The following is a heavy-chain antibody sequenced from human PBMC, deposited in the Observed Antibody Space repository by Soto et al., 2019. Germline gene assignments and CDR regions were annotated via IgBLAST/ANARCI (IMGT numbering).Heavy chain of an antibody. CDR1: GFTFXSYA. CDR2: ISGSGGST. CDR3: ATPITVVTATHHDY. Sequence: PGGSLRLSCAASGFTFXSYAMSLVRQAPGKGLEWVSAISGSGGSTYYADSVKGRFTISRDNSKNTLYLQMNSLRAEDTAVYYCATPITVVTATHHDYWGQGTLVTVSS. J-gene: IGHJ4*02. D-gene: IGHD2-21*02. V-gene: IGHV3-23*01.